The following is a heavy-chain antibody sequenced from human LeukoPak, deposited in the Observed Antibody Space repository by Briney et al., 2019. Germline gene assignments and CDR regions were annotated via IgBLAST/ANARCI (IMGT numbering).Heavy chain of an antibody. D-gene: IGHD4-23*01. CDR1: GYSFTTYW. Sequence: GESLQISCKASGYSFTTYWIGWVRQLPGKGLEWMGIIYPIDSDTKYSPSFQGQVTISADKSINTAYLQWASLKASDTAMYYCAKLRWPEGDRSSFDFWGQGTLVTVSS. CDR2: IYPIDSDT. V-gene: IGHV5-51*01. J-gene: IGHJ4*02. CDR3: AKLRWPEGDRSSFDF.